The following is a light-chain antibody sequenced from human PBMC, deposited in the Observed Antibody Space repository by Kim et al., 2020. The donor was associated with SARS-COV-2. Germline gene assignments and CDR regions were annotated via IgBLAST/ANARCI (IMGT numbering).Light chain of an antibody. V-gene: IGLV3-19*01. CDR1: RPKSYY. Sequence: AVGQAVRVLCPGGRPKSYYASWDQQKPRQAPLLVIYGKNNRPSGIPDRFSGSSSGNTASLIITGAQAEDEGHYYCHSRDSSGDRRVFGGGTQLTVL. CDR2: GKN. J-gene: IGLJ2*01. CDR3: HSRDSSGDRRV.